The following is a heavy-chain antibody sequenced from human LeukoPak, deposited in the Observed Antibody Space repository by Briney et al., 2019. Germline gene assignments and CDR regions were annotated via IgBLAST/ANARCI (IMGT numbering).Heavy chain of an antibody. CDR1: GFTFDDYA. J-gene: IGHJ6*03. D-gene: IGHD1-26*01. Sequence: PGGSLRLSCAASGFTFDDYAMHWVRQAPGKGLEWVSGISWNSGSIGYADSVKGRFTISRDNAKSSLYLQMNSLRAEDTALYYCARGGDYYYMDVWGKGTTVTVSS. CDR2: ISWNSGSI. CDR3: ARGGDYYYMDV. V-gene: IGHV3-9*01.